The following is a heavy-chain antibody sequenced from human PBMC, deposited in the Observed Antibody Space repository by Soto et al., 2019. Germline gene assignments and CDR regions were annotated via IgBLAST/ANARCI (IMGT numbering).Heavy chain of an antibody. CDR3: ARLGDSSSWYDLQYYYYGMDV. V-gene: IGHV1-46*03. D-gene: IGHD6-13*01. Sequence: ASVKVSCKASGYTFTSYYMHWVRQAPGQGLEWMGIINPSGGSTSYAQKFQGRVTMTRDTSTSTVYMELSSLRSEDTAVYYCARLGDSSSWYDLQYYYYGMDVWGQGTTVTVSS. J-gene: IGHJ6*02. CDR1: GYTFTSYY. CDR2: INPSGGST.